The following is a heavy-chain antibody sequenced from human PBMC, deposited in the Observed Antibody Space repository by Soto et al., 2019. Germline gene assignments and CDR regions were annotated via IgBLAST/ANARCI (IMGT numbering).Heavy chain of an antibody. Sequence: APGKGLEWVANIKQDGSDQYYVGSVKGRFTISRDNAKNSLYLHMNSLRAEDTAVYYCAREGYSYGTYFDSWGQGTLVTVSS. CDR2: IKQDGSDQ. CDR3: AREGYSYGTYFDS. D-gene: IGHD5-18*01. V-gene: IGHV3-7*01. J-gene: IGHJ4*02.